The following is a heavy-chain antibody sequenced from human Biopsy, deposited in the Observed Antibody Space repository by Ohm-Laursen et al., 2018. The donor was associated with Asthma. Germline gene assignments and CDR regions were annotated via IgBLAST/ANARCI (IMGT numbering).Heavy chain of an antibody. CDR1: GYTFNSAG. CDR3: ARAVDYSHYYGIDV. J-gene: IGHJ6*02. CDR2: ISVYNGNT. Sequence: VASVSVSCKTSGYTFNSAGITWVRQAPGQGLEWMGWISVYNGNTKVAQKLQDRVTMITGTSTSTAYMELRSLRSDDTAVYFCARAVDYSHYYGIDVWGQGTTVTVS. V-gene: IGHV1-18*01. D-gene: IGHD3-10*01.